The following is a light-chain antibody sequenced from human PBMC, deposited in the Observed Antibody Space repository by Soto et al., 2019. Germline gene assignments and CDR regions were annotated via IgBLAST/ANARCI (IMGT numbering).Light chain of an antibody. CDR2: LGS. CDR3: NQALQTPPDT. J-gene: IGKJ2*01. Sequence: DIVMTQSPLSLPVTPGEPASISCRSSQSLLHSNGYNYLDWYLQKPGQSPQLLIYLGSNRASGGPDRFSGSGPGPDFPLKISRVEAEDVGVSYCNQALQTPPDTFGQGTKLEIK. CDR1: QSLLHSNGYNY. V-gene: IGKV2-28*01.